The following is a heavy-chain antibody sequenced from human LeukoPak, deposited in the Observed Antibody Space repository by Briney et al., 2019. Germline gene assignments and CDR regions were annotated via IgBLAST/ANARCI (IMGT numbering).Heavy chain of an antibody. CDR3: ARYDV. CDR1: GYSFTGYY. D-gene: IGHD3-16*01. J-gene: IGHJ4*02. Sequence: SVKVSCKASGYSFTGYYMHWVRQAPGQGLEWMGRIIPILGIANYAQKFQGRVTITADKSTSTAYMELSSLRSEDTAVYYCARYDVWGQGTLVTVSS. CDR2: IIPILGIA. V-gene: IGHV1-69*02.